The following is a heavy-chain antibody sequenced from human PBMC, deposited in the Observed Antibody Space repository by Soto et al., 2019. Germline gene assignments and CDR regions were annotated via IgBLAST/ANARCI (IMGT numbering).Heavy chain of an antibody. CDR2: FDPEDGET. CDR1: GYTLTELS. V-gene: IGHV1-24*01. Sequence: ASVKVSCKVSGYTLTELSMHWVRQAPGKGLEWMGGFDPEDGETIYAQKFQGRVTMTEDTSTDTAYMELSSLRSEDTAVYYCATPFEAAPQQPYDAFDIWGQGTMVTVSS. D-gene: IGHD2-15*01. J-gene: IGHJ3*02. CDR3: ATPFEAAPQQPYDAFDI.